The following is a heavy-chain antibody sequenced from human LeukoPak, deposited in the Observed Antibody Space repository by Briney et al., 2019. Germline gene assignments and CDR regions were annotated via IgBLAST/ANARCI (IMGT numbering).Heavy chain of an antibody. D-gene: IGHD4-23*01. CDR2: IYSGGST. CDR3: AGDDYGGNGGFDY. V-gene: IGHV3-53*01. Sequence: GGSLRLSCAASGFTVSSNYMSWVRQAPGKGLEWVSVIYSGGSTYYADSVKGRFTISRDNSKNTLYLQMNSLRAEDTAVYYCAGDDYGGNGGFDYWGQGTLVTVSS. J-gene: IGHJ4*02. CDR1: GFTVSSNY.